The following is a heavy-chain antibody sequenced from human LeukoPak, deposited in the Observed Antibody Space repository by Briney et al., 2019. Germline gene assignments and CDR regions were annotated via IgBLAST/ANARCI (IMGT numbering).Heavy chain of an antibody. J-gene: IGHJ6*02. V-gene: IGHV3-48*03. Sequence: PGGSLRLSRAASGFTFSSYEMNWVRQAPGKGLEWVSYISSSGSTIYYADSVKGRFTISRDNAKNSLYLQMNSLRAEDTAVYYCARDSSSSWTSYYYYYGMDVWGQGTTVTVSS. CDR2: ISSSGSTI. D-gene: IGHD6-13*01. CDR3: ARDSSSSWTSYYYYYGMDV. CDR1: GFTFSSYE.